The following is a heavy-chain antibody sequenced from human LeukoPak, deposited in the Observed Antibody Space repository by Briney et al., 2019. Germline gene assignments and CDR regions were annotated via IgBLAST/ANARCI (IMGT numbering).Heavy chain of an antibody. CDR3: AGRSGNTGDY. D-gene: IGHD4-23*01. J-gene: IGHJ4*02. CDR2: IIPILGTA. V-gene: IGHV1-69*01. CDR1: GGTFSSYA. Sequence: ASVKVSCKASGGTFSSYAISWVRQAPGQGLEWMGGIIPILGTANYAQKFQGRVTITADESTSTAYMELSSLRSEDTAVYYCAGRSGNTGDYWGQGTLVTVSS.